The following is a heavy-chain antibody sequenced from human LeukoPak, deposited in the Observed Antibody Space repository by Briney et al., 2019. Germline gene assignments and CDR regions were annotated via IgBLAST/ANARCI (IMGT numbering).Heavy chain of an antibody. Sequence: GGSLRLSCAASGFTFSSYEMNWVRQAPGKGLEWVSYISSSGSTIYYADSVKGRFTISRDNAKNSLYLQMNSLRAEDTAVYYCARGGEWWLRPFDYWGQGTLVTVSS. CDR1: GFTFSSYE. CDR3: ARGGEWWLRPFDY. V-gene: IGHV3-48*03. D-gene: IGHD5-12*01. J-gene: IGHJ4*02. CDR2: ISSSGSTI.